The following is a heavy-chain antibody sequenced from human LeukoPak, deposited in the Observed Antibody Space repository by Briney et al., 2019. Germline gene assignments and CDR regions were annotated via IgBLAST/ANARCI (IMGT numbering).Heavy chain of an antibody. D-gene: IGHD1-26*01. J-gene: IGHJ4*02. CDR3: AKAPSGSYHPGYFDY. CDR1: GFTFSGYA. V-gene: IGHV3-23*01. CDR2: ISGSGGST. Sequence: TGGSLRLSCAASGFTFSGYAMSWVRQAPGKGLAWVSAISGSGGSTYYADSVKGRFTISRDNSKNTVFLQMNSLRGEDTAIYYCAKAPSGSYHPGYFDYWGQGILVTVSS.